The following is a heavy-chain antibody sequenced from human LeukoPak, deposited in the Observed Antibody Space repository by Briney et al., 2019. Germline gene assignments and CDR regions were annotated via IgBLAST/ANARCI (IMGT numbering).Heavy chain of an antibody. Sequence: PSETLSLTCAVYGGSFSGYYWSWIRQPPGKGLEWIGEINHSGSTNYNPSLKSRVTISVDTSKNQFSLKLSSVTAADTAVYYCARNYYDSSGYLDAFDNWGQGTMVTVSS. D-gene: IGHD3-22*01. J-gene: IGHJ3*02. V-gene: IGHV4-34*01. CDR3: ARNYYDSSGYLDAFDN. CDR1: GGSFSGYY. CDR2: INHSGST.